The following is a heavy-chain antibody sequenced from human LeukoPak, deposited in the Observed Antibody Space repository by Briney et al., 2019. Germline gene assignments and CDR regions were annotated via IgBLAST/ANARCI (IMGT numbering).Heavy chain of an antibody. CDR2: INSDGSST. V-gene: IGHV3-74*01. Sequence: GGSLRLSCAASGFTFSSYWMHWVRQAPGRGLVGVSRINSDGSSTSYAAPVKGRFTISRDNAKNTLYLQMNSLRAEDTAVYYCAMILTGYYSTDYWGQGTLVTVSS. J-gene: IGHJ4*02. CDR3: AMILTGYYSTDY. D-gene: IGHD3-9*01. CDR1: GFTFSSYW.